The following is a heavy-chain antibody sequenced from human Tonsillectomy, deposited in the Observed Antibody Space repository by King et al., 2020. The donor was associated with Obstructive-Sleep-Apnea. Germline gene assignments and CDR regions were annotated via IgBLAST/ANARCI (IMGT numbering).Heavy chain of an antibody. CDR2: MNTNSANT. CDR3: AWGPGDYVWGSYRALED. CDR1: GYTFTSYD. Sequence: QLVQSGAEVKKPGASVKVSCKASGYTFTSYDINWVRQATGQGLEWMGWMNTNSANTGYAQKFQGRVTMTRNTSISTAYVERSSLRCEDTAVYYCAWGPGDYVWGSYRALEDWGQGTLVTVSS. D-gene: IGHD3-16*02. V-gene: IGHV1-8*01. J-gene: IGHJ4*02.